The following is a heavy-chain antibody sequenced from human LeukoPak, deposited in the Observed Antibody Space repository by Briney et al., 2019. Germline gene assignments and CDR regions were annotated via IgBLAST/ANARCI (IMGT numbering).Heavy chain of an antibody. CDR2: IYYSGST. Sequence: SETLSLTCTVSGGSISSGSYYWSWIRQPPGKGLEWIGYIYYSGSTNYNPSLKSRVTISVDTSKNQFSLKLSSVTAADTAVYYCARGSGYCSSTSCYYYFDYWGQGTLVTVSS. D-gene: IGHD2-2*01. CDR3: ARGSGYCSSTSCYYYFDY. CDR1: GGSISSGSYY. V-gene: IGHV4-61*01. J-gene: IGHJ4*02.